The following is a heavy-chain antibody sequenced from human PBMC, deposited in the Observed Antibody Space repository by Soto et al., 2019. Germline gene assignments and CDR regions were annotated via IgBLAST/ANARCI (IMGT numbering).Heavy chain of an antibody. CDR1: GFTFSSYG. Sequence: GGSLRLSCAASGFTFSSYGMHWVRQAPGKGLEWVAVISYDGSNKYYADSVKGRFTISRDNSKNTLYLQMNSLRAEDTAVYYCAKEGRGAARLGLDYWGQGTLVTVSS. CDR2: ISYDGSNK. V-gene: IGHV3-30*18. D-gene: IGHD6-6*01. CDR3: AKEGRGAARLGLDY. J-gene: IGHJ4*02.